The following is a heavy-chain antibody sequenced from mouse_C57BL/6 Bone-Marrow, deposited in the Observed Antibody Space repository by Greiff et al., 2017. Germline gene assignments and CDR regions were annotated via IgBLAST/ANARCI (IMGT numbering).Heavy chain of an antibody. Sequence: VKLLESGAELARPGASVQLSCKASGYTFTSYGISWVTQRTGQGLEWIGEIYPRSGNTYYNEKFKGKATLPADKSSSTADMELRSLTSDDSAVYFCAKWDKLCPCYFGCWGEGTTLTVSS. CDR2: IYPRSGNT. D-gene: IGHD1-3*01. CDR1: GYTFTSYG. J-gene: IGHJ2*01. V-gene: IGHV1-81*01. CDR3: AKWDKLCPCYFGC.